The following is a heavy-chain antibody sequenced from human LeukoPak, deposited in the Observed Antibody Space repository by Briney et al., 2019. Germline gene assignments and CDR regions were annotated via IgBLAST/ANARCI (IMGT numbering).Heavy chain of an antibody. CDR3: ARGGTYGHY. J-gene: IGHJ4*02. D-gene: IGHD3-10*01. CDR2: INHSGST. Sequence: SETLSLTCAVYGGSFSGYYWSWIRQPPGKGLEWIGEINHSGSTNYNPSLKSRATVSVDTSRNQFSLKLSSVTAADTAFYYCARGGTYGHYWGQGTQVTVSS. CDR1: GGSFSGYY. V-gene: IGHV4-34*01.